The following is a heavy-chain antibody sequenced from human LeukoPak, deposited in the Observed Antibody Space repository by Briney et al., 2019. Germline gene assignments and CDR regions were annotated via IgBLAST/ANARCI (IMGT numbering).Heavy chain of an antibody. V-gene: IGHV3-23*01. D-gene: IGHD2-15*01. J-gene: IGHJ4*02. CDR1: GFSFISHA. CDR2: VTGSGHGT. Sequence: GGSLRLSCEVSGFSFISHAMSWVRQAPGEGLEWVSAVTGSGHGTYYADSVKGRFTISRDNSKNTVFLQMSSLRADDTAVYYCAKDKTAPGRPFDYWGQGTPVTVSA. CDR3: AKDKTAPGRPFDY.